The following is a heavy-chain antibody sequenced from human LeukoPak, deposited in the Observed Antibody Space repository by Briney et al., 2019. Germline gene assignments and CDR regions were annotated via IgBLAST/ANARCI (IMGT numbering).Heavy chain of an antibody. Sequence: ASETPSDTCTVSGGSLSGHYRSWIRQPPGKRLEWIGYVSYTGRTKYNPSLQSRVTISIDTSKSQFSLNLTSVTSADTAVYSCARLLDNDISGDPDTFDVWGQGTTVIVSS. V-gene: IGHV4-59*11. CDR3: ARLLDNDISGDPDTFDV. J-gene: IGHJ3*01. CDR1: GGSLSGHY. CDR2: VSYTGRT. D-gene: IGHD3-22*01.